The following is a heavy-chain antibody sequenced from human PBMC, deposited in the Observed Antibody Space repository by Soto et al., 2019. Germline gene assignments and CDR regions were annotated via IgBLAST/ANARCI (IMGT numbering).Heavy chain of an antibody. Sequence: GGSLRLSCAASGFTFSSYGMHWVRQAPGKGLEWVAVIWYDGSNKYYADSVKGRFTISRDNSKNTLYLQMNSLRAEDTAVYYCARAPSNPRELLGGNYWGQGTLVTVSS. CDR1: GFTFSSYG. CDR3: ARAPSNPRELLGGNY. CDR2: IWYDGSNK. D-gene: IGHD1-26*01. J-gene: IGHJ4*02. V-gene: IGHV3-33*01.